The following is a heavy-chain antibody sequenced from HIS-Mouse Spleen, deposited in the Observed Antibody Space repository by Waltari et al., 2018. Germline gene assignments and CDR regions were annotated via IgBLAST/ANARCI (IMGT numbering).Heavy chain of an antibody. CDR1: GGSFSGYY. J-gene: IGHJ4*02. V-gene: IGHV4-34*01. CDR3: ARRVVATPFDY. D-gene: IGHD5-12*01. CDR2: INHSGST. Sequence: FLTCAVYGGSFSGYYWSWIRQPPGKGLEWIGEINHSGSTNYNPSLKSRVTISVDTSKNQFSLKLSSVTAADTAVYYCARRVVATPFDYWGQGTLVTVSS.